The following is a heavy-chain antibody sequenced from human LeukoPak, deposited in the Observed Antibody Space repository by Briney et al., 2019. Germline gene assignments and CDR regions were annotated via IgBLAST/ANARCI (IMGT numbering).Heavy chain of an antibody. Sequence: SETLSLTCTVSGGSISSSSYYWGWIRQPPGKGLEWIGSIYYSGSTYYNPSLKSRVTISVDRSKNQFSLKLSSVTAADTAVYYCAATSIVDTAMAPTGIDYWGQGTLVTVSS. J-gene: IGHJ4*02. CDR1: GGSISSSSYY. CDR3: AATSIVDTAMAPTGIDY. V-gene: IGHV4-39*07. D-gene: IGHD5-18*01. CDR2: IYYSGST.